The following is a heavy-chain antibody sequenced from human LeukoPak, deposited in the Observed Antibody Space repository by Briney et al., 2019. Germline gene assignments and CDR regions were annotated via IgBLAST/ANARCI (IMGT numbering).Heavy chain of an antibody. CDR1: GFTFSSYA. J-gene: IGHJ4*02. Sequence: GGSLRLSCAASGFTFSSYAMSWVRQAPGKGLEWVSLITWDGGGTYYADSMKGRFTISRDNSKNSLYLQMNSLTTEDTALYYCAKDMGALNVAGFDYWGQGTLVTVSS. D-gene: IGHD6-19*01. CDR2: ITWDGGGT. V-gene: IGHV3-43*02. CDR3: AKDMGALNVAGFDY.